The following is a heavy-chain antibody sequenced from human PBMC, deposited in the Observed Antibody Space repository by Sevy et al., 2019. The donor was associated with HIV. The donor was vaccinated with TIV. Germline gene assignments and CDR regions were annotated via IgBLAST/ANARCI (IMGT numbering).Heavy chain of an antibody. J-gene: IGHJ2*01. CDR2: MYSTGST. Sequence: SETLSLTCTVSGVSISTSSYYWGWIRQPPGKALEWIGSMYSTGSTSYNPSLKSRVTIFVDTSKNQFSLKLTSAIATDTAVYYCATLRASGWYEGTGGYFDLWRRGTLVTVSS. D-gene: IGHD6-19*01. V-gene: IGHV4-39*01. CDR1: GVSISTSSYY. CDR3: ATLRASGWYEGTGGYFDL.